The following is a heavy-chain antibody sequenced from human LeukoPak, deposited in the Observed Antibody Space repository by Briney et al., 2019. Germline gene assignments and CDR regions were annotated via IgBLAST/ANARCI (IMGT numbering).Heavy chain of an antibody. V-gene: IGHV4-59*01. CDR3: ARVGFRGVPDY. D-gene: IGHD3-10*01. CDR2: IYYSGST. Sequence: SETLSLTCTVSGGSISSYYWSWIRQPPGKGLEWIGYIYYSGSTNYNPSLKSRVTISVDTSKNQFSLKLSSVTAADMAVYYCARVGFRGVPDYWGQGTLVTVSS. CDR1: GGSISSYY. J-gene: IGHJ4*02.